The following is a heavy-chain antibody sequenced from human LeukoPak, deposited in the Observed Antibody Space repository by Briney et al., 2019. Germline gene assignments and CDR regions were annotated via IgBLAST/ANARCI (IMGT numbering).Heavy chain of an antibody. J-gene: IGHJ4*02. Sequence: GRSLRLSCAVSGFTFSSFGMQWVRRAPRKELEGVALISYDGSNKYYADSVKGRFTISRDNSKSTLYLQMNSLRAEDTAVYYCAKGGRSSWHNDCWGQGSLVTVSS. CDR3: AKGGRSSWHNDC. V-gene: IGHV3-30*18. CDR1: GFTFSSFG. D-gene: IGHD6-13*01. CDR2: ISYDGSNK.